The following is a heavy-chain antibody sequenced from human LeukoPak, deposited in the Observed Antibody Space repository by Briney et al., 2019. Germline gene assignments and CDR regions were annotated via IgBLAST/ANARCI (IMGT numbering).Heavy chain of an antibody. J-gene: IGHJ4*02. Sequence: GGSLRLSCAASGFTVSSNYMSWVRQAPGKGLEWVSVIYSGGSTYYADSVKGRFTISRDNSKNTLYLQMNSLRAEDTAVYYCARERWGASDLGSSPHEYFDYWGQGTLVTVSS. D-gene: IGHD3-16*01. CDR3: ARERWGASDLGSSPHEYFDY. V-gene: IGHV3-66*01. CDR2: IYSGGST. CDR1: GFTVSSNY.